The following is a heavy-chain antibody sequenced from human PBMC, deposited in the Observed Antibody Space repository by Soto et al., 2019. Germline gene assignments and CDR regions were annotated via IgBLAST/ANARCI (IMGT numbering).Heavy chain of an antibody. V-gene: IGHV1-69*01. J-gene: IGHJ4*02. Sequence: VQLVQSGAEVRKPGSSVKVSCKASGGTFSSYAFSWVRQAPGQGLEWMGGLVIILGTTNYAQKFQSRGNIDEDESTSTAYMEMSSMRSEDTAVYYWARGYYDSSGYSIDHWGQGTQVTVSS. CDR2: LVIILGTT. D-gene: IGHD3-22*01. CDR3: ARGYYDSSGYSIDH. CDR1: GGTFSSYA.